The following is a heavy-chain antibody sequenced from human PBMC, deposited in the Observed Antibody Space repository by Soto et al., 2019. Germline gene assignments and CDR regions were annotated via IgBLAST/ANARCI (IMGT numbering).Heavy chain of an antibody. CDR3: AKVGIAAAGLAD. Sequence: QVQLVESGGGVVQPGRSLRLSCVASGFTFSSYGMHWVRQAPGKGLEWVAVISYDGSNKYYADSVKGRFTISRDNSKNTLYLQMNSLRAEDTAVYYCAKVGIAAAGLADWGQGTLVTVSS. CDR2: ISYDGSNK. J-gene: IGHJ4*02. CDR1: GFTFSSYG. V-gene: IGHV3-30*18. D-gene: IGHD6-13*01.